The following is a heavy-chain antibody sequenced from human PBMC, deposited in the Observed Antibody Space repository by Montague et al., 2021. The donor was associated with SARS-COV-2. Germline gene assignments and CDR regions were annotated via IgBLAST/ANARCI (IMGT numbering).Heavy chain of an antibody. D-gene: IGHD4-17*01. CDR2: INHSGST. Sequence: SETLSLTCAVYGGSFSNYYWSWIRQPPGGGLEWIGEINHSGSTXXXPSXXXRVTISVDTSKNQFSLKLSSVTAADTAVYYCARGGTVTTFFAPKRTRRYNWFDPWGQGTLVTVSS. V-gene: IGHV4-34*01. CDR1: GGSFSNYY. J-gene: IGHJ5*02. CDR3: ARGGTVTTFFAPKRTRRYNWFDP.